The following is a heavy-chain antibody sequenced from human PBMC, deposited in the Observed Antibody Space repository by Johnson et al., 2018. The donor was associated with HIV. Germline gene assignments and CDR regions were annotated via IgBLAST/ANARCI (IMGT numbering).Heavy chain of an antibody. D-gene: IGHD3-10*01. Sequence: VQLVESGGSVVRPGGSLRLTCAASGFTFDDFGMTWVRHPPGKGLEWVSGISWNSGSIAYAASLKGRFTISRDNAKNSLYLQMNNLRVEDTALYYCRSSENYYFERDIWGQGTMVTVSS. CDR2: ISWNSGSI. CDR3: RSSENYYFERDI. CDR1: GFTFDDFG. J-gene: IGHJ3*02. V-gene: IGHV3-20*04.